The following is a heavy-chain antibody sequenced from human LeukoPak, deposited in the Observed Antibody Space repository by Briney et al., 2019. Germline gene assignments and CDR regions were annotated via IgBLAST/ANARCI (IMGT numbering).Heavy chain of an antibody. D-gene: IGHD6-6*01. Sequence: ASVKVSCKASGYTFTSYDINWVRQATGQGLEWMGWMNPNSGNTGYAQKFQGRVTMTRNTSISTAYMELSSLRSEDTAVYYCAREGDLEYSSSFDYWGQGTLVTVSS. J-gene: IGHJ4*02. CDR3: AREGDLEYSSSFDY. CDR1: GYTFTSYD. CDR2: MNPNSGNT. V-gene: IGHV1-8*01.